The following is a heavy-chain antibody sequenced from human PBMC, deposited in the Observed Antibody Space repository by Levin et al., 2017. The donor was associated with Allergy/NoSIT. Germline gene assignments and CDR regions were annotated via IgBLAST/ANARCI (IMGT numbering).Heavy chain of an antibody. CDR2: IYHTGST. CDR3: VRELWFGKSTLYYGMDV. Sequence: SETLSLTCSVSGFFITTGYYWGWIRQSPGKGLEWIGSIYHTGSTYYNPSLKSRVTVSVDTSKNQLSLNLNSVTAADTAVYYCVRELWFGKSTLYYGMDVWGQGTTVTVSS. J-gene: IGHJ6*02. V-gene: IGHV4-38-2*02. CDR1: GFFITTGYY. D-gene: IGHD3-10*01.